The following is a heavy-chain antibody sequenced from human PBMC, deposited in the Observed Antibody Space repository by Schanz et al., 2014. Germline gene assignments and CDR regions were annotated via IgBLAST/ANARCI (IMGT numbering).Heavy chain of an antibody. CDR2: INPTGGST. CDR1: GYIFTSYF. CDR3: ARAAYGGYTSTPLRY. D-gene: IGHD5-12*01. Sequence: QVHLVQSGAEVKKPGASVKVSCKASGYIFTSYFIHWVRQAPGQGLEWMGIINPTGGSTSYAQRFQGRVTVTRDTSTSTVYMELSSLRSEDTAVYYCARAAYGGYTSTPLRYWGQGTLVTVSS. V-gene: IGHV1-46*01. J-gene: IGHJ4*02.